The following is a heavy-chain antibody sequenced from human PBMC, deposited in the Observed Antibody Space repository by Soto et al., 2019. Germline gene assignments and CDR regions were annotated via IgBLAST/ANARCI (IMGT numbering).Heavy chain of an antibody. CDR1: GYIFIHYY. CDR3: ARALLEGDF. CDR2: INPNGGST. V-gene: IGHV1-46*01. Sequence: QVQLVQSGAEVKKPGASVKVSCKASGYIFIHYYIHWVRQAPGQGLEWMAIINPNGGSTNYAQKFQGRVSVTSDTAAGTVSMERNSLGCDDTAVYFCARALLEGDFWGQGTLVTVSS. J-gene: IGHJ4*02. D-gene: IGHD2-21*01.